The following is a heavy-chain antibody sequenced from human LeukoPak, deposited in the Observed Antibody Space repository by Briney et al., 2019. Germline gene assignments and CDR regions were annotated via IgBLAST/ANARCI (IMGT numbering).Heavy chain of an antibody. Sequence: SVKVSCKASGYTFTSYGISWVRQAPGQGLEWMGGIIPIFGTANYAQKFQGRVTITADESTSTAYMELSSLRSEDTAVYYCARSTNYYDSSGYYGYAGYWGQGTLVTVSS. CDR2: IIPIFGTA. CDR3: ARSTNYYDSSGYYGYAGY. CDR1: GYTFTSYG. J-gene: IGHJ4*02. V-gene: IGHV1-69*13. D-gene: IGHD3-22*01.